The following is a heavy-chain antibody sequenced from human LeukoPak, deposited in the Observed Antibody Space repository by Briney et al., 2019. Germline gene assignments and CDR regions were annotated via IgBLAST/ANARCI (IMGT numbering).Heavy chain of an antibody. J-gene: IGHJ4*02. Sequence: SETLSLTCTVSGGSISSYYWAWIRQPPGKGLEWIGYIYFTGSTNYNPSLKTRVTISLDTSKNQFSLKLSSVTAADTAVYYCARHGQWLNGYFDYWGQGTLVTVSS. D-gene: IGHD6-19*01. V-gene: IGHV4-59*08. CDR1: GGSISSYY. CDR2: IYFTGST. CDR3: ARHGQWLNGYFDY.